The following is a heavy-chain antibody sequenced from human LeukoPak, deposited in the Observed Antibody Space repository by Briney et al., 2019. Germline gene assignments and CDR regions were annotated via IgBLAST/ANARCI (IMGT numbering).Heavy chain of an antibody. CDR3: AREFSSGWWYFDY. J-gene: IGHJ4*02. Sequence: ASVKVSCKASGGTFSSYAISWVRQAPGQGLEWMGWISAYNGNTNYAQKLQGRVTMTTDTSTSTAYMELRSLRSDDTAVYYCAREFSSGWWYFDYWGQGTLVTVSS. V-gene: IGHV1-18*01. CDR1: GGTFSSYA. D-gene: IGHD6-19*01. CDR2: ISAYNGNT.